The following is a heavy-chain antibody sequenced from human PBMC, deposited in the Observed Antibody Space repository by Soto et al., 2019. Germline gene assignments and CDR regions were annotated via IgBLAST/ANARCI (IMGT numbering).Heavy chain of an antibody. V-gene: IGHV1-8*01. CDR2: MNPNSGNT. CDR3: AREPPTVTLRYYYYGMDV. J-gene: IGHJ6*02. D-gene: IGHD4-4*01. Sequence: GASVKVSCKASGYTFTSYDINWVRQATGQGLEWMGWMNPNSGNTGYAQKFQGRVTMTRNTSISTAYMELSSLRSEDTAVYYCAREPPTVTLRYYYYGMDVWGQGTTVTVSS. CDR1: GYTFTSYD.